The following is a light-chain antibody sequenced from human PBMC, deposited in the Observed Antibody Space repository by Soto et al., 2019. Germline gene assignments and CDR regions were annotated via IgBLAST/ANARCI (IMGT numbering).Light chain of an antibody. V-gene: IGKV3-15*01. CDR2: DAS. CDR3: QQLNRYPLT. CDR1: QSVSSN. J-gene: IGKJ4*01. Sequence: EIVMTQSPATLSVSPGERATLSCRASQSVSSNLAWHQQKPGQAPRILMYDASTRATGIPDRFSGGGSGTDFTLTISSLQPEDFATYYCQQLNRYPLTFGGGTKVDTK.